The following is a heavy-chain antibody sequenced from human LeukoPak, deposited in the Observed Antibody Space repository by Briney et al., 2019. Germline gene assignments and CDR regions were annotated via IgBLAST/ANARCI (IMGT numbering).Heavy chain of an antibody. V-gene: IGHV4-39*01. D-gene: IGHD6-13*01. J-gene: IGHJ5*02. CDR3: ARHGSAGTA. CDR2: FDYSGST. Sequence: SETLSLTCTVSGGSIRGTSYYWGWIRQPPGKGLEWIGSFDYSGSTYYNASLNSRATISIDTANKQFSLKLTSVIAADTAVYYCARHGSAGTAWGQGTQVTVSS. CDR1: GGSIRGTSYY.